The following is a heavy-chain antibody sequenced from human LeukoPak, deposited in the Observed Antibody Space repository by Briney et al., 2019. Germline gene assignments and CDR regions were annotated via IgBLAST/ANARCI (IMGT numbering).Heavy chain of an antibody. CDR2: IYSGGST. V-gene: IGHV3-53*01. CDR1: GFTVSSNY. D-gene: IGHD3-16*01. Sequence: GGSLRLSCAASGFTVSSNYMSWVRQAPGKGLEWVSVIYSGGSTYYADSVKGRFTISRDNSKNTLYLQMNSLRAEDTAVYYCARASPGSLGEYYFDYWGPGTLVTVSS. J-gene: IGHJ4*02. CDR3: ARASPGSLGEYYFDY.